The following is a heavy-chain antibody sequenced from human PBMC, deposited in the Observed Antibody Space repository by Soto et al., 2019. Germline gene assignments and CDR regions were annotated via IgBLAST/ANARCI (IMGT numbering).Heavy chain of an antibody. CDR1: GFTFSSYA. J-gene: IGHJ4*02. D-gene: IGHD1-1*01. CDR2: ITSSGSYI. CDR3: AGSQQGLTRGFDY. V-gene: IGHV3-21*01. Sequence: EVQLVESGGGLVKPGGSLRLSCAASGFTFSSYAMNWVRQAPGKGLEWVSSITSSGSYIYYADSVKGRFTISRDNAKNSLYLQMNSLRAEDTAVYYCAGSQQGLTRGFDYWGQGTLVTVSS.